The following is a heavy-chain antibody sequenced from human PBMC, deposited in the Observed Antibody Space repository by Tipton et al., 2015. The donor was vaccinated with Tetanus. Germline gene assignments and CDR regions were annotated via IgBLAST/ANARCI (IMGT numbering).Heavy chain of an antibody. J-gene: IGHJ4*02. CDR2: IYYSGST. CDR1: GGSVSSGSYY. V-gene: IGHV4-61*01. Sequence: TLSLTCTVSGGSVSSGSYYWSWIRQPPGKGLEWIGYIYYSGSTNYNPSLKSRVTTSVDTSKNQFSLKLSSVTAADTAVYYCARDYGDGSLDYWGQGTLVTVSS. D-gene: IGHD3-10*01. CDR3: ARDYGDGSLDY.